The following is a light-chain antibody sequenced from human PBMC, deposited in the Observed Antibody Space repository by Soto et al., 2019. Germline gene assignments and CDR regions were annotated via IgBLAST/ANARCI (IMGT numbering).Light chain of an antibody. CDR1: SSDVGRYNL. Sequence: QSALTQPASVSGSPGQSITISCTGTSSDVGRYNLVSWYQQHPGKAPKVMIYEGSNRPTGVSNRFSGSKSGNTASLTISGLQAEDEADYYCCSYAGNSTVFGGGTKLTVL. CDR3: CSYAGNSTV. J-gene: IGLJ2*01. V-gene: IGLV2-23*01. CDR2: EGS.